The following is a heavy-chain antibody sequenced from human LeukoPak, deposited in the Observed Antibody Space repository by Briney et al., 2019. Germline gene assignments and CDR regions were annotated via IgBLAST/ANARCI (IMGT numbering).Heavy chain of an antibody. V-gene: IGHV4-39*07. D-gene: IGHD6-6*01. CDR2: IYYSGST. J-gene: IGHJ2*01. CDR1: GGSISSSSYY. Sequence: KPSETLSLTCTVSGGSISSSSYYWGWIRQPPGKGLEWIGSIYYSGSTYYNPSLKSRVTISVDTSKNQFSLKLSSVTAADTAVYYCAREFAARLALAKGWYFDLWGRGTLVTVSS. CDR3: AREFAARLALAKGWYFDL.